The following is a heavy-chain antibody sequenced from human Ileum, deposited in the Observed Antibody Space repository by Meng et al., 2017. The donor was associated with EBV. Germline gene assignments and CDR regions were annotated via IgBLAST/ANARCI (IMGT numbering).Heavy chain of an antibody. J-gene: IGHJ4*02. CDR1: GFSLTSSGVG. V-gene: IGHV2-5*01. CDR2: IYWNDDK. CDR3: ARRPGSPSSRFDY. Sequence: QVPLKESCPTPVHPTQPLALPCSFSGFSLTSSGVGVGWIRQPPGKALEWLALIYWNDDKRYSPSLKSRLTVTRDTSKNQVVLTLTNVDPADTATYYCARRPGSPSSRFDYWGQGTLVTVSS. D-gene: IGHD6-6*01.